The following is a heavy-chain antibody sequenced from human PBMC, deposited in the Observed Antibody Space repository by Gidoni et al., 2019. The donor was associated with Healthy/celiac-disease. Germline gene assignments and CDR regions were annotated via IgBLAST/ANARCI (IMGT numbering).Heavy chain of an antibody. Sequence: QVQLVQSGAEVKKPGPSVQASSKAPGSTFPRDGTSGVRQAPGQGLEWMGWISAYNGNTNYAQKLQGRVTMTTDTSTSTAYMELRSLRSDDTAVYYCARTERYSSSWRAMSPPHFDYWGQGTLVTVSS. D-gene: IGHD6-13*01. CDR2: ISAYNGNT. CDR1: GSTFPRDG. J-gene: IGHJ4*02. V-gene: IGHV1-18*01. CDR3: ARTERYSSSWRAMSPPHFDY.